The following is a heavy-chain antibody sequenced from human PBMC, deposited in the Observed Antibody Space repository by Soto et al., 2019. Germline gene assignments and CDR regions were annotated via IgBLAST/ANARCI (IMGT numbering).Heavy chain of an antibody. CDR1: GYTFTSYG. D-gene: IGHD2-15*01. J-gene: IGHJ6*03. Sequence: ASVKVSCKASGYTFTSYGISWVRQAPGQGLEWMGWISAYNGNTNYAQKLQGRVTMTTDTSTRTAYMELRSLRSDDTAVNYCAREVAGKSVYYYYYMDVWGKGTTVTVSS. CDR3: AREVAGKSVYYYYYMDV. CDR2: ISAYNGNT. V-gene: IGHV1-18*01.